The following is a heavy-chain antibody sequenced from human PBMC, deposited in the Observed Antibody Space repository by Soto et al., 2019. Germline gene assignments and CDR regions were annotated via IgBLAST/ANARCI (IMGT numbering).Heavy chain of an antibody. V-gene: IGHV1-18*01. CDR1: GYTFTSFG. Sequence: QVQLVQSGGEVKKPGASVKVSCKATGYTFTSFGISWVRQAPGQGLEWMGWISAYNGNTNYAQKLQGRVTMATDTSTSTAYMELRSLTSDDTAVYFCARDRSMYHGMDVWGQGTTVTVSS. CDR3: ARDRSMYHGMDV. D-gene: IGHD2-8*01. CDR2: ISAYNGNT. J-gene: IGHJ6*02.